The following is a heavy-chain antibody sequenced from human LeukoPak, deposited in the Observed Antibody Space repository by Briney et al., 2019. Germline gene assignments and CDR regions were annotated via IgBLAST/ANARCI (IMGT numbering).Heavy chain of an antibody. Sequence: GGSLRLSCAASGFTFDDYAMHWVRQAPGKGLEWVSGISWNSGSIGYADSVKGRFTISRDNAKNSLYLQMNSLRAEDTALYYCAKDITSTIDYGMDVWGQGTTVTVSS. D-gene: IGHD3-3*01. V-gene: IGHV3-9*01. J-gene: IGHJ6*02. CDR1: GFTFDDYA. CDR3: AKDITSTIDYGMDV. CDR2: ISWNSGSI.